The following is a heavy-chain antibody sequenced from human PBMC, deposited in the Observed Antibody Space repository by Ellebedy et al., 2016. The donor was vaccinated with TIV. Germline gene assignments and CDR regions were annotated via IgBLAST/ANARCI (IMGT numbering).Heavy chain of an antibody. D-gene: IGHD3-9*01. Sequence: PGGSLRLSCAASGFTFSSYSMNWVRQAPGKGLEWVSYISSSSSAIYYADSVKGRFTISRDNAKNSLYLQMTSLKDDDTAIYYCARGFFDILTGFYPVGWFDPWGQGTLVTVSS. CDR3: ARGFFDILTGFYPVGWFDP. J-gene: IGHJ5*02. CDR1: GFTFSSYS. CDR2: ISSSSSAI. V-gene: IGHV3-48*02.